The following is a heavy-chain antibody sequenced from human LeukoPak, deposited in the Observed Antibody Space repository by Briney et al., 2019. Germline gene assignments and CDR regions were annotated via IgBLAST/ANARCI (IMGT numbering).Heavy chain of an antibody. V-gene: IGHV4-59*01. Sequence: SETLSLTCTVSGGSIRGYYCSWIRQSPGKGVECIGYIFYTGNTYYSPSLRSRVSISVDTSKNQVSLQLRSLTSADTAVYYCARLGGLYSNAFDMWGQGTMVSVSS. CDR3: ARLGGLYSNAFDM. CDR1: GGSIRGYY. CDR2: IFYTGNT. D-gene: IGHD2-15*01. J-gene: IGHJ3*02.